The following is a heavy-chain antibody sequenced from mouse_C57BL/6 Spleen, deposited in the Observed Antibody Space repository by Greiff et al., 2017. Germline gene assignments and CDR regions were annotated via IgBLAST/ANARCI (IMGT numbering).Heavy chain of an antibody. V-gene: IGHV5-9*01. J-gene: IGHJ2*01. CDR1: GFTFSSYT. CDR3: ARIFYYGNSFDY. CDR2: ISGGGGNT. Sequence: EVMLVESGGGLVKPGGSLKLSCAASGFTFSSYTMSWVRQTPEKRLEWVATISGGGGNTYYPDSVKGRFTISRDNAKNTLYLQMSSLRSEDTALYYCARIFYYGNSFDYGGQGTTLTVSS. D-gene: IGHD2-1*01.